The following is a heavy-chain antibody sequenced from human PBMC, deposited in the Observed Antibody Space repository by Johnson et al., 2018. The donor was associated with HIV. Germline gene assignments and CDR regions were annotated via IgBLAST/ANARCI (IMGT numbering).Heavy chain of an antibody. CDR2: IYSGGST. V-gene: IGHV3-53*01. J-gene: IGHJ3*02. CDR3: GGSYYYDSSGYYARNAFDI. CDR1: GFTVSSNY. D-gene: IGHD3-22*01. Sequence: VQLVESGGGLIQPGGSLRLSCAASGFTVSSNYMSWVRQAPGKGLEWVSVIYSGGSTYYADSVKGRFTISRDNAKNSLYLQMNSLRAGDTAVYYCGGSYYYDSSGYYARNAFDIWGQGTMVTVSS.